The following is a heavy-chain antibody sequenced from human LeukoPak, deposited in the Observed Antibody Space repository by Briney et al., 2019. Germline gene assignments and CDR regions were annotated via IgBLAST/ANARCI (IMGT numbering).Heavy chain of an antibody. D-gene: IGHD3-10*01. J-gene: IGHJ4*02. CDR3: ARSSAMTYNGPRDY. V-gene: IGHV5-51*01. CDR2: IYPGDSDT. Sequence: GESLQISCKGSGYSFTSYWIGWVRPMPGKGREWIGIIYPGDSDTRYSPSFQGQVTISADKSISTAFLQWSSLQASDTAMYYCARSSAMTYNGPRDYWGQGTLVTVSS. CDR1: GYSFTSYW.